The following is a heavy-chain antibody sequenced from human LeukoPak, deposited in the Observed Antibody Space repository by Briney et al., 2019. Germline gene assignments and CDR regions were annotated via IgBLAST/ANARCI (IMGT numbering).Heavy chain of an antibody. CDR3: ARTPPGGTYYYGSGSPRFDY. J-gene: IGHJ4*02. D-gene: IGHD3-10*01. Sequence: HPETLFLTCTVSGGSISSYYWSWIRQPAGKGLEWIGEINHSGSTNYNPSLKSRVTISVDTSKNQFSLKLSSVTAADTAVYYCARTPPGGTYYYGSGSPRFDYWGQGTLVTVSS. CDR2: INHSGST. V-gene: IGHV4-34*01. CDR1: GGSISSYY.